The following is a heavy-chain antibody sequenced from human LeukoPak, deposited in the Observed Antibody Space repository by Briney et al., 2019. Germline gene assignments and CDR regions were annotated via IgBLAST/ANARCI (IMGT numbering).Heavy chain of an antibody. CDR1: GGSISSSSYY. CDR2: INHSGST. CDR3: ARGYCSGGTCYVPPLDY. Sequence: SETLSLTCTVSGGSISSSSYYWSWIRQPPGKGLEWIGEINHSGSTNYNPSLKSRVTISVDTSKNQFSLKLSSVTAADTAVYYCARGYCSGGTCYVPPLDYWGQGTLVTVSS. V-gene: IGHV4-39*07. J-gene: IGHJ4*02. D-gene: IGHD2-15*01.